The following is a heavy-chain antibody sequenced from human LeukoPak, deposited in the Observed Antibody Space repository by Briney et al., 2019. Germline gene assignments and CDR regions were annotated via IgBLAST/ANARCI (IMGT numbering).Heavy chain of an antibody. D-gene: IGHD4-17*01. CDR2: ISGAGTTT. CDR1: GIAFSSYA. Sequence: GGSLRLSCAASGIAFSSYAMSWVRQAPGKGLEWVSGISGAGTTTYYADSVKGRFTISRDNSENTLSLQMNSLRAEDTALYYCAKGSDYGDYIFNCWGQGILVTVSS. J-gene: IGHJ4*02. CDR3: AKGSDYGDYIFNC. V-gene: IGHV3-23*01.